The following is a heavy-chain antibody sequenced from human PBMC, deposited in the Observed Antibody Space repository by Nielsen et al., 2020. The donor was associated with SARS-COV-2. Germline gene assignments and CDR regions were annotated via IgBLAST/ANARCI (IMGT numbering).Heavy chain of an antibody. CDR1: GFTFSSYA. CDR2: ISYDGSNK. Sequence: GGSLRLSCAASGFTFSSYAMHWVRQAPGKGLEWVAVISYDGSNKYYADSVKGRFTISRDNSKNTLYLQMNSLRAEDTAVYYCVRDSSIVIWSGYPVDWGQGTLVTVSS. V-gene: IGHV3-30-3*01. CDR3: VRDSSIVIWSGYPVD. J-gene: IGHJ4*02. D-gene: IGHD3-3*01.